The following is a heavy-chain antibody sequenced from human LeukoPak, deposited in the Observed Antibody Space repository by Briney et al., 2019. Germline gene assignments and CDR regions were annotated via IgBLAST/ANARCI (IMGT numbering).Heavy chain of an antibody. CDR3: ARGSSSWTNSFDY. CDR1: GYTFTSCG. D-gene: IGHD6-13*01. CDR2: ISGYNGNT. J-gene: IGHJ4*02. Sequence: GASVKVSCKASGYTFTSCGISWVRQAPGQGLEWMGWISGYNGNTNYAQKFQGRVSMTTDTSTSTAYMELRSLRSDDTAVYYCARGSSSWTNSFDYWGQGTLVTVSS. V-gene: IGHV1-18*01.